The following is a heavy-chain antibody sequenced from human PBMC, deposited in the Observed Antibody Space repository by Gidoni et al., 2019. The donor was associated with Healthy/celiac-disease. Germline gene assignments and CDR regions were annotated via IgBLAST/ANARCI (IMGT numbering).Heavy chain of an antibody. CDR3: ARGQSRGYSYGYYYYYGMDV. CDR2: INHSGST. CDR1: GGSFSGYY. V-gene: IGHV4-34*01. Sequence: QVQLQQWGAGLLKPSETLSLTCAVYGGSFSGYYWSWIRQPPGKGLEWIGEINHSGSTNYNPSLKSRVTISVDTSKNQFALKLSAGTAADTAVYYCARGQSRGYSYGYYYYYGMDVWGQGTTVTVSS. D-gene: IGHD5-18*01. J-gene: IGHJ6*02.